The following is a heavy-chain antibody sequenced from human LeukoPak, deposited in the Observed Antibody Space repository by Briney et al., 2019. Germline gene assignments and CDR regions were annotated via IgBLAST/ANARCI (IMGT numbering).Heavy chain of an antibody. CDR2: ISTSGGST. Sequence: GGSLRLSCAASGFTFSTYALSWVRQAPGKGLEWVSSISTSGGSTCYADSVKGRFTISRDNSKNTLYLQMNSLRAEDTAVYYCAKVRYIVVVPAATAFWGQGTLVTVSS. D-gene: IGHD2-2*01. CDR3: AKVRYIVVVPAATAF. J-gene: IGHJ4*02. CDR1: GFTFSTYA. V-gene: IGHV3-23*01.